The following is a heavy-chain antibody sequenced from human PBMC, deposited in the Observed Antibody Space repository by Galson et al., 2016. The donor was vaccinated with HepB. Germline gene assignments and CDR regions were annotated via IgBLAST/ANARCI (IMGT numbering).Heavy chain of an antibody. CDR3: ATSPNQGR. CDR1: GFIVSSNY. J-gene: IGHJ4*02. CDR2: IYSGGST. D-gene: IGHD1-14*01. V-gene: IGHV3-53*01. Sequence: SLRLSCAASGFIVSSNYMSWVRRAPGKGPEGVSVIYSGGSTHYADSVKGRFTISSDNSKNTLYLQMNSLRAEDTAVYYCATSPNQGRWGQGTLVTVSS.